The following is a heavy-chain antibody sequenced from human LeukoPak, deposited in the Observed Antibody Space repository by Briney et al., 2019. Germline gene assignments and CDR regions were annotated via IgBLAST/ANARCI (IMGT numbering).Heavy chain of an antibody. J-gene: IGHJ6*03. CDR2: INSDASST. V-gene: IGHV3-74*01. CDR3: GGGGFGEAYYYYYYMDV. D-gene: IGHD3-10*01. CDR1: GFTFSSSW. Sequence: GGSLRLSCTASGFTFSSSWMHWVRQAPGKGLVWVSRINSDASSTSYADSVRGRFTISRDNAKNSLYLQMNSLRDEDTAVYYCGGGGFGEAYYYYYYMDVWGKGTTVTVSS.